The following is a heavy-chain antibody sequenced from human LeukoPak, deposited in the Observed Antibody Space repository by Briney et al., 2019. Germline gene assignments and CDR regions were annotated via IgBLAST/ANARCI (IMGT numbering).Heavy chain of an antibody. J-gene: IGHJ4*02. CDR1: GFTFSSYA. CDR2: ISGSGGST. D-gene: IGHD3-22*01. Sequence: PGGSLRLSCAASGFTFSSYAMSWVRQAPGKGLEWVSAISGSGGSTYYADSVKGRFTISRDNSKNTLYLQMNSLRAEDTAVYCCAKGPYYYDTRYFDYWGQGTLVTVSS. CDR3: AKGPYYYDTRYFDY. V-gene: IGHV3-23*01.